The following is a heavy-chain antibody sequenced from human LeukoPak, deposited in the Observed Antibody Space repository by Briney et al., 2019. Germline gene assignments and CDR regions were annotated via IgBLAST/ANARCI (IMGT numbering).Heavy chain of an antibody. CDR3: ARGESGYSGYDYYYYMDV. D-gene: IGHD5-12*01. CDR1: GFTFSDYY. J-gene: IGHJ6*03. Sequence: PGGSLRLSCAASGFTFSDYYMSWIRQAPGKGLEWVSYISSSGSTIYYADSVKGRSTISRDNAKNSLYLQMNSLRAEDTAVYYCARGESGYSGYDYYYYMDVWGKGTTVTVSS. CDR2: ISSSGSTI. V-gene: IGHV3-11*01.